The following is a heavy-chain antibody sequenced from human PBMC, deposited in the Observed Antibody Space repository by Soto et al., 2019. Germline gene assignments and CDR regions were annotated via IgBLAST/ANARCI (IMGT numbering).Heavy chain of an antibody. CDR2: VNDSGNS. V-gene: IGHV4-34*01. D-gene: IGHD5-12*01. CDR3: ARVRRWLPEEMVDL. CDR1: VGSFSGYY. Sequence: SETPSLTCGFSVGSFSGYYWSWIRQPPGKGLEWIGEVNDSGNSNYNPSLKGRVVISVDTPKNEFSLKMNTVTAADTGVYYCARVRRWLPEEMVDLWGQGAMVTVSS. J-gene: IGHJ5*02.